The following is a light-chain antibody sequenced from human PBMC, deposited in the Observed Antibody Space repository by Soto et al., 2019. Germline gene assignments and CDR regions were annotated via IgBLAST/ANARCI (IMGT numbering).Light chain of an antibody. Sequence: VLTQSPDTLSLSPGERATLSCRASERISSNFLAWYQQRPGQAPRLLIYGASTRASGIPDRFSGSGSGTDFALTISRLEPDDFAVFYCQQYCTSPFTFGPGTTVEIK. V-gene: IGKV3-20*01. CDR1: ERISSNF. CDR3: QQYCTSPFT. J-gene: IGKJ3*01. CDR2: GAS.